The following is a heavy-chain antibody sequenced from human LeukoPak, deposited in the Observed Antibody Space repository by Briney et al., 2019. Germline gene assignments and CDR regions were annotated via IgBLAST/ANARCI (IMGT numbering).Heavy chain of an antibody. V-gene: IGHV3-11*06. CDR1: GFTFSDYY. CDR3: ARDKMVGATLVPFDY. J-gene: IGHJ4*02. D-gene: IGHD1-26*01. Sequence: GGSLRLSCAASGFTFSDYYMSWIRQAPGKGLEWVSYISSSTSYTYYADSVKGRFTISRDNAKSSLYLQMNSLRAEDTAVYYCARDKMVGATLVPFDYWGQGTLVTVSS. CDR2: ISSSTSYT.